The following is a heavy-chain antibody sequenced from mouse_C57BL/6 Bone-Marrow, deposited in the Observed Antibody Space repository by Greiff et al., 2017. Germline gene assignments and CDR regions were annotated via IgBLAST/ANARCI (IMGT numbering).Heavy chain of an antibody. CDR1: GYSFTGYS. Sequence: KQSGPELVTPGASVKISCKASGYSFTGYSMHWVQQSHGNILDWIGYIYPYNGVSSYNQKFKGKATLTVDKSSSTAYMELRSLTSEDSAVYXCARGLRAMDYWGQGTSVTVSS. J-gene: IGHJ4*01. CDR3: ARGLRAMDY. V-gene: IGHV1-31*01. CDR2: IYPYNGVS. D-gene: IGHD2-2*01.